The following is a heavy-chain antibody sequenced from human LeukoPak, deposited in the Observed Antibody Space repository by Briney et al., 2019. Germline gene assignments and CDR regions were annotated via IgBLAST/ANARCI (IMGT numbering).Heavy chain of an antibody. CDR3: ARDVRRGLRFNNIYPYFGMDV. Sequence: PSETLSLTCSVSGGPINFYWRWIRQSPGKGLELIGCVHQNGSASYKSSLQRRVTMSVDTSKRQVSLMLNSVTAADTAVYYCARDVRRGLRFNNIYPYFGMDVWGKGTTVIVSA. V-gene: IGHV4-59*01. J-gene: IGHJ6*04. CDR1: GGPINFY. D-gene: IGHD3-3*01. CDR2: VHQNGSA.